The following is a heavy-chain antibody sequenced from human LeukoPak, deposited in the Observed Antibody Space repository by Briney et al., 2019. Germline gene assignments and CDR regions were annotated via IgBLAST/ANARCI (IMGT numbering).Heavy chain of an antibody. CDR3: AREAAAAGSYWYFDL. J-gene: IGHJ2*01. V-gene: IGHV4-31*03. CDR2: IYYSGST. Sequence: SQTLSLTCTVSGGSISSGGYYWSWIRQHPGKGLEWIGYIYYSGSTYYNPSLKSRVTISVDTSKNQFSLKLSSVTAADTAVYYCAREAAAAGSYWYFDLWGRGTLVTVSS. CDR1: GGSISSGGYY. D-gene: IGHD6-13*01.